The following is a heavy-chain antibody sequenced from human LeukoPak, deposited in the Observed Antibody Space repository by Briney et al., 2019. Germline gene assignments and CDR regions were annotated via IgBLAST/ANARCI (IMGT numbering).Heavy chain of an antibody. CDR1: GFMLSSTW. CDR3: VRGSPGYSSSWHAY. J-gene: IGHJ4*02. Sequence: GGSLRLSCAASGFMLSSTWMHWVRQAPGKGLVWVSRINSDATSTSYADSVRGRFTISRDDARNTMYLQMNSLRAEDTAMYYCVRGSPGYSSSWHAYWGQGTLVTVSS. V-gene: IGHV3-74*01. CDR2: INSDATST. D-gene: IGHD6-13*01.